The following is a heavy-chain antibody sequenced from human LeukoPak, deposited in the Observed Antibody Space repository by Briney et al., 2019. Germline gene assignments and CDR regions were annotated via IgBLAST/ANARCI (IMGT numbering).Heavy chain of an antibody. Sequence: SETLSLTCTVSGGSISSYYWSWIRQPAGKGLEWIGRIYTNGSTNYNPSLKSRVTMSVDTSKNQFSLKLSSVTAADTAVYYCAENYGDYPYYYGMDVWGQGTTVTVSS. CDR1: GGSISSYY. CDR3: AENYGDYPYYYGMDV. J-gene: IGHJ6*02. CDR2: IYTNGST. V-gene: IGHV4-4*07. D-gene: IGHD4-17*01.